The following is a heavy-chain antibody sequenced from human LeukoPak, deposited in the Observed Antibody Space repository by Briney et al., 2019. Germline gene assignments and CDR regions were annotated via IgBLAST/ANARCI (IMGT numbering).Heavy chain of an antibody. CDR1: GYTFTSYY. CDR2: INPSGGST. V-gene: IGHV1-46*01. D-gene: IGHD6-13*01. Sequence: ASVKVSCKASGYTFTSYYMHWVRQAPGQGLEWMGIINPSGGSTSYAQKFQGRVTMTRDTSTSTVYMELSSLRSEDTAVYYCATAAAAGYYYYYYMDVWGKGTTVTVSS. CDR3: ATAAAAGYYYYYYMDV. J-gene: IGHJ6*03.